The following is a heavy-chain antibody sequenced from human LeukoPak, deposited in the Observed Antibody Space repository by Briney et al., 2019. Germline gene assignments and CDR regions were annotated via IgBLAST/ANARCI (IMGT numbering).Heavy chain of an antibody. J-gene: IGHJ5*02. CDR2: FYIGGIT. V-gene: IGHV4-4*07. CDR1: GDSISSYY. Sequence: PSETLSLTCTVSGDSISSYYWSWIRQPAGKGMEWIGRFYIGGITNYNPSLKSRVTMSVDTSKNQFSLRLTSMTAADTAVYYWAIVKPGGSSTSFDPWGQGTLVTVSS. CDR3: AIVKPGGSSTSFDP. D-gene: IGHD2-15*01.